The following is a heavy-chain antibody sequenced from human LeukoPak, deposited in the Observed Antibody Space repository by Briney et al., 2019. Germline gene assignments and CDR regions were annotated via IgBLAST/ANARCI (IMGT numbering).Heavy chain of an antibody. CDR2: IYHSGST. Sequence: SQTLSLTCTVSGGSISSGGYYWSWIRQPPGKGLEWIVYIYHSGSTYYNPSLKSRVTISVDRSKNQFSLKLSSVTAADTAVYYCSRQPPGNAFDIWGQGTMVTVSS. CDR1: GGSISSGGYY. J-gene: IGHJ3*02. V-gene: IGHV4-30-2*01. CDR3: SRQPPGNAFDI.